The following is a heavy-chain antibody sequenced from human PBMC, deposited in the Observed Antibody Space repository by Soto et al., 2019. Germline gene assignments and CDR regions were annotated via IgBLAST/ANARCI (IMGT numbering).Heavy chain of an antibody. D-gene: IGHD1-1*01. V-gene: IGHV7-4-1*01. J-gene: IGHJ5*02. CDR3: ARDAVQLERNNWFDP. CDR1: GYSFTSYA. Sequence: ASVKVSCKASGYSFTSYAMNWVRQAPGQGLEWMGWINTNTGNPTCAQGFTGRFVFSLDTSVSTAYLQICSLKAEDTAAYYCARDAVQLERNNWFDPWGQGTLVTVSS. CDR2: INTNTGNP.